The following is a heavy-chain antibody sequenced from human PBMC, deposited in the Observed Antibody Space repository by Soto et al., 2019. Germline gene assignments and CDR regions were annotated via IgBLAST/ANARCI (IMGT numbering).Heavy chain of an antibody. CDR1: GGSFSGYY. CDR2: INHSGST. Sequence: NPSETLSLTCAVYGGSFSGYYWSWIRQPPEKGLEWIGEINHSGSTNYNPSLKSRVTISVDTSKNQFSLKLSSVTAADTAVYYCARGTNYYGSGSYTYYYYYYMDVWGKGTTVTVSS. V-gene: IGHV4-34*01. D-gene: IGHD3-10*01. J-gene: IGHJ6*03. CDR3: ARGTNYYGSGSYTYYYYYYMDV.